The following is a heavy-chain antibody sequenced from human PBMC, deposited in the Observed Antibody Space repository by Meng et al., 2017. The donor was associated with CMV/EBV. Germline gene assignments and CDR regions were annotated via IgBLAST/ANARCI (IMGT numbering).Heavy chain of an antibody. CDR2: IRSKTDGGTS. V-gene: IGHV3-15*01. CDR3: TREATLDRNYDWFDP. J-gene: IGHJ5*02. Sequence: FSFSNGWMSWVRQAPGKGLEWVGRIRSKTDGGTSDYPVSVKGRFTIARDDSKNKVYLQIDSLETEDTAVYYCTREATLDRNYDWFDPWGQGTLVTVSS. CDR1: FSFSNGW. D-gene: IGHD1-14*01.